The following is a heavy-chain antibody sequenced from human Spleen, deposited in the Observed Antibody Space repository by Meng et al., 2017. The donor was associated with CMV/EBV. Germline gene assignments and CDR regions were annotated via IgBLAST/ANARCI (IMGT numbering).Heavy chain of an antibody. CDR2: VYPGDSDT. V-gene: IGHV5-51*01. CDR1: GYSFTSYW. CDR3: ARRTFYCSSTSCYPSHFDY. J-gene: IGHJ4*02. D-gene: IGHD2-2*01. Sequence: KVSCKGSGYSFTSYWIGWVRQMPGKGLEWMGIVYPGDSDTRYSPSFQGQVTISVDKSISTAYLQWSSLKASDTAMYYCARRTFYCSSTSCYPSHFDYWGQGTLVTVSS.